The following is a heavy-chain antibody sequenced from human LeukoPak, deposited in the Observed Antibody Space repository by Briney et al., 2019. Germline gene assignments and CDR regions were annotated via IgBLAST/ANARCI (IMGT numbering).Heavy chain of an antibody. Sequence: ASVKVSCKASGYTFTGYYMHWVRQAPGQGLEWMGWINPNSGGTNYAQKFQGSVTMTRDTSISTAYMELSRLRSDDTAVYYCARNSMRVVVVPAAIGNYWGQGTLVTVSS. V-gene: IGHV1-2*02. CDR3: ARNSMRVVVVPAAIGNY. D-gene: IGHD2-2*02. CDR2: INPNSGGT. J-gene: IGHJ4*02. CDR1: GYTFTGYY.